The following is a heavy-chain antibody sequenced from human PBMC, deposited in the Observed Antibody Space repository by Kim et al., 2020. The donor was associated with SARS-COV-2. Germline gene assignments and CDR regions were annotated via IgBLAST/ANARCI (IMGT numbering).Heavy chain of an antibody. Sequence: PSLKGRVTISVGTTKKQCSLKLSSVTAADTAVYYCARGRYSSGYYSHVDYWGQGTLVTVSS. V-gene: IGHV4-34*01. J-gene: IGHJ4*02. D-gene: IGHD3-22*01. CDR3: ARGRYSSGYYSHVDY.